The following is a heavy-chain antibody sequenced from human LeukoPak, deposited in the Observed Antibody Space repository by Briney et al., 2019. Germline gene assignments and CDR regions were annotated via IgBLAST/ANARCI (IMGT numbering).Heavy chain of an antibody. CDR3: ASSGSYRFDY. D-gene: IGHD1-26*01. J-gene: IGHJ4*02. CDR1: GFTFSSYS. Sequence: GESLRLSCAASGFTFSSYSMNWVRQAPGKGLEWVSHITASGTAMFYADSVKGRFTISRDNAKNSLYLQMNGLRAEDTAVYYCASSGSYRFDYWGQGTLVTVSS. V-gene: IGHV3-48*01. CDR2: ITASGTAM.